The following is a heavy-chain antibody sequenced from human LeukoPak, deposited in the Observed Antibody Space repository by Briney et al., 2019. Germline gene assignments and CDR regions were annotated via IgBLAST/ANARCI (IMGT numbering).Heavy chain of an antibody. CDR1: GFTFRSHA. Sequence: PGGSLRLSCAASGFTFRSHAMSWVRQAPGKGLEWVSGISISGATTYYADSVKGRFTISRDNSKNTLYLQMNSLRAEDTAVYNCAKYPQAGGSGYYYNIWLDPWGQGTLVTVSS. CDR2: ISISGATT. J-gene: IGHJ5*02. CDR3: AKYPQAGGSGYYYNIWLDP. V-gene: IGHV3-23*01. D-gene: IGHD3-10*01.